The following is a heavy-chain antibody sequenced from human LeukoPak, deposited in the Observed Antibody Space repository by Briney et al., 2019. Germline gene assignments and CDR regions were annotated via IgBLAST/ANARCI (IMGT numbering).Heavy chain of an antibody. Sequence: GGSLRLSCAASGFTFSNYGMHWVRQAPGKGLEWVAVIRYDGSNKYYADSVKGRFTISRDNSKNTLYLQMNSLRAEDTAVYYCARIVGIASRGYFDYWGQGTLVTVSS. CDR2: IRYDGSNK. J-gene: IGHJ4*02. V-gene: IGHV3-33*01. CDR1: GFTFSNYG. D-gene: IGHD3-10*01. CDR3: ARIVGIASRGYFDY.